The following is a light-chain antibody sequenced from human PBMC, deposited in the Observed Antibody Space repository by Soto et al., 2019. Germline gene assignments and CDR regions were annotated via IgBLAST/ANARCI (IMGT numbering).Light chain of an antibody. Sequence: QSALTQPASVSGSPGQSITISCTGTSSDVGSYNLVSWYQQHPGKAPKLIIYEVSKRPSGVSNRFSGSKSGNTASLTISGLQAEDEADYYCCSYAGSSTYVFGPGTKLTVL. V-gene: IGLV2-23*02. CDR3: CSYAGSSTYV. CDR1: SSDVGSYNL. J-gene: IGLJ1*01. CDR2: EVS.